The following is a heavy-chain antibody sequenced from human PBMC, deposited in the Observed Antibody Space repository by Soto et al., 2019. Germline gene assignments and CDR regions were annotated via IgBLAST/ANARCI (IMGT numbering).Heavy chain of an antibody. D-gene: IGHD5-12*01. CDR3: ARDSWGRRVATTGYFDY. J-gene: IGHJ4*02. Sequence: SVKVSCKASGGTFSSYAISWVRQAPGQGLEWMGGIIPIFGTANYAQKFQGRVTITADESTSTAYMELSSLRSEDTAVYYCARDSWGRRVATTGYFDYWGQGTLVTVSS. V-gene: IGHV1-69*13. CDR2: IIPIFGTA. CDR1: GGTFSSYA.